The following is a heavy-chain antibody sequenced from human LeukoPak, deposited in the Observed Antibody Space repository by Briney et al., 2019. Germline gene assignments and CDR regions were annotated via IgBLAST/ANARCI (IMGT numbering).Heavy chain of an antibody. V-gene: IGHV4-61*01. CDR1: GGSVSSGSYY. J-gene: IGHJ4*02. Sequence: PSETLSLTCTVSGGSVSSGSYYWSWVRQPPGKGLEWIGYIYYSGSTTYSPSLKSRVTISIDTSKNQFSLNPKSVTAADTAVYFCARGKYYGDSDYWGQGTLVTVSS. D-gene: IGHD3-3*01. CDR3: ARGKYYGDSDY. CDR2: IYYSGST.